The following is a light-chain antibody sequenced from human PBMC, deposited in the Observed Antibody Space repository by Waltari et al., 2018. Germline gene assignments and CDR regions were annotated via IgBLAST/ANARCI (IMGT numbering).Light chain of an antibody. CDR1: SSDVGGYDY. CDR2: EFI. CDR3: CSYAGNYANYV. V-gene: IGLV2-11*01. J-gene: IGLJ1*01. Sequence: QSALIQPRSVSRSPGQSVILSCTGSSSDVGGYDYVSWYQQHPGKAPTLIIYEFIERPSGVPDRFAGAKSGNTASLTISGLQTEDEAEYYCCSYAGNYANYVFGTGTKLIVL.